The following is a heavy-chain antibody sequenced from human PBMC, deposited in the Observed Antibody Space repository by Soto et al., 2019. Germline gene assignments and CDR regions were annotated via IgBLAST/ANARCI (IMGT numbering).Heavy chain of an antibody. CDR3: VKDRMASNSVWDPFDI. CDR2: IGSVGGDT. V-gene: IGHV3-23*01. D-gene: IGHD7-27*01. Sequence: GGSLRLSCAASGFTFYSSAMSWVRQAPGKGLEWVSTIGSVGGDTYYADSVKGRFTISRDDSKNTLLLQMNSLRAEDTAVYYCVKDRMASNSVWDPFDIWGQGTMVTVSS. CDR1: GFTFYSSA. J-gene: IGHJ3*02.